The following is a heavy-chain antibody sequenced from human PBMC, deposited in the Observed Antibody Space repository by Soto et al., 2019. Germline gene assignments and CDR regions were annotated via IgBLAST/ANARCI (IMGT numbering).Heavy chain of an antibody. CDR2: INSDGSGT. CDR1: GFPFDDAS. D-gene: IGHD3-16*01. J-gene: IGHJ6*02. CDR3: AKCRSSWVESGMDV. V-gene: IGHV3-43*01. Sequence: GGSLRLSCAASGFPFDDASMNWVRQVPGKGLEWVGRINSDGSGTNYADSVKGRFTISRDNAKKTLYLQMNSLRTEDTALYYCAKCRSSWVESGMDVWGQGTTVTAP.